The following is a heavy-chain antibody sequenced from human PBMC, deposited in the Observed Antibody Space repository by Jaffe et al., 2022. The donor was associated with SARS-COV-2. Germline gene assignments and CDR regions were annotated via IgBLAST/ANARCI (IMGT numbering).Heavy chain of an antibody. J-gene: IGHJ4*02. D-gene: IGHD1-20*01. CDR2: IYSGGST. CDR3: ARDPGGSWTHGI. Sequence: EVQLVESGGGLVQPGGSLRLSCAASGFTVSNNYMMWVRQAPGKGLEWVALIYSGGSTNYADSVKGRFTISRDNSKNTVYLQMNSLRPEDTAVFYCARDPGGSWTHGIWGQGTLVTVSS. CDR1: GFTVSNNY. V-gene: IGHV3-66*02.